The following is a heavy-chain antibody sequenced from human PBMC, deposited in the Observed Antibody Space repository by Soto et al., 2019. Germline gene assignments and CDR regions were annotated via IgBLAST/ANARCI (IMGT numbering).Heavy chain of an antibody. CDR3: AHCPGDIVPTIEPPPLH. V-gene: IGHV2-5*02. D-gene: IGHD5-12*01. Sequence: GSGPTLVNPTQTLTLTCTFSGFSLSTSGVGVGWIRQPPGKALEWLALIYWDDDKRYSPSLKSRLTLTKDTSKNQVVLTMTNMDPVDTATYYCAHCPGDIVPTIEPPPLHWGQGMLVTVSS. CDR2: IYWDDDK. CDR1: GFSLSTSGVG. J-gene: IGHJ4*02.